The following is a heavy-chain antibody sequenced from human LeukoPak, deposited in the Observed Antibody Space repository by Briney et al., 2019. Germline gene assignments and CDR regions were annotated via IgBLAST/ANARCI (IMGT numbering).Heavy chain of an antibody. V-gene: IGHV4-59*01. Sequence: PSETLSLTCTVSGGSISSYYWSWIRQPPGKGLEWIGYIYYSGSTNYNPSLKSRVTISVDTSKNQLSLKLSSVTAADTAVYYCARDLKIGDILTGNYYYYGMDVWGQGTTVTVSS. D-gene: IGHD3-9*01. J-gene: IGHJ6*02. CDR1: GGSISSYY. CDR2: IYYSGST. CDR3: ARDLKIGDILTGNYYYYGMDV.